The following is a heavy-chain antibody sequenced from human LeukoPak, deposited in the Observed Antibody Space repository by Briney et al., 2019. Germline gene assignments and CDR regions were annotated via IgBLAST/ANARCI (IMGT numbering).Heavy chain of an antibody. V-gene: IGHV4-39*07. CDR1: GGSFNSSLYY. D-gene: IGHD3-10*01. Sequence: PSETLSLTCTVSGGSFNSSLYYWGWIRQPPGKGLEWIGSIYYSGSTYYNPSLKSPVTISIDTSKNQFSLKLSSVTAADTAVYYCARVRYYYGSGTPKTRSNWFDPWGQGTLVTVSS. CDR3: ARVRYYYGSGTPKTRSNWFDP. J-gene: IGHJ5*02. CDR2: IYYSGST.